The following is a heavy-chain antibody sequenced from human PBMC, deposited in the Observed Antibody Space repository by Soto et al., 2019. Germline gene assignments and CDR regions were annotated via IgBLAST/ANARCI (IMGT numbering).Heavy chain of an antibody. CDR2: IYSGGGT. J-gene: IGHJ4*02. V-gene: IGHV3-53*01. D-gene: IGHD1-26*01. CDR3: ATFIVGATM. CDR1: GFPVRGTY. Sequence: EVQLVESGGGLIQRGGSLGLSGEVPGFPVRGTYWGGARQAPGKGLEWVSLIYSGGGTYYADSVKGRFTISRDNSKNTLYLQMNSLRAEDTAVYYCATFIVGATMWGQGTLVTVSS.